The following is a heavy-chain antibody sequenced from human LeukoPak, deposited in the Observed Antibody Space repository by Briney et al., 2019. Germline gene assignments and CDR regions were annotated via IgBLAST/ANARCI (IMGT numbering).Heavy chain of an antibody. D-gene: IGHD3-3*01. CDR2: ISGSGGST. J-gene: IGHJ4*02. CDR3: SKTPEWLPRLFDY. CDR1: GFTFSSYA. Sequence: GGSLRLSCAASGFTFSSYAMSWVRQAPGKGLEWVSAISGSGGSTYYADSVKGRFTISRDNSKNTLYLQMNSLRAEDTAVYYCSKTPEWLPRLFDYWGQGTLVTVSS. V-gene: IGHV3-23*01.